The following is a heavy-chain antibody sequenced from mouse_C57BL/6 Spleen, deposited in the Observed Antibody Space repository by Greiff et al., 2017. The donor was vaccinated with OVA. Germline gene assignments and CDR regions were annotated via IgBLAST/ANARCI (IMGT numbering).Heavy chain of an antibody. J-gene: IGHJ2*01. CDR3: AREGIYDGYFDFDY. V-gene: IGHV1-52*01. CDR1: GYTFTSYW. Sequence: VQLQQSGAELVRPGSSVKLSCKASGYTFTSYWMHWVKQRPIQGLEWIGNIDPSDSETHYNQKFKDKATLTVDKSSSTAYMQLSSLTSEDSAVYYCAREGIYDGYFDFDYWGQGTTLTVSS. CDR2: IDPSDSET. D-gene: IGHD2-3*01.